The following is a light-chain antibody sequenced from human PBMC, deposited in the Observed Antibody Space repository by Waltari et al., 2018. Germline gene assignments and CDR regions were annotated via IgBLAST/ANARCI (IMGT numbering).Light chain of an antibody. J-gene: IGKJ1*01. CDR2: GVS. V-gene: IGKV3-15*01. CDR1: ENIGSS. CDR3: QHYDNWPPWT. Sequence: EVVMTQSPATLSVSPGERATLSCRASENIGSSLAWYQQKPGQRPRLLMYGVSTRVTGIPARFSGSGSGTEFTLTISTLQAEDSAVYYCQHYDNWPPWTFGQGTKVEI.